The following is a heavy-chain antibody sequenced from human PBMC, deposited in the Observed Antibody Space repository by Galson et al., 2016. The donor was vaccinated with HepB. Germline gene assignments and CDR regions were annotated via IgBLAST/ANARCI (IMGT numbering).Heavy chain of an antibody. Sequence: SVKVSCKASGYSFTAFHMNWVRRAPGQGLEWMGIINPSRGVTVYTPSLQGRVAFTTDTSTRTIYMHLSGLRSEDTAIYYCARARRGVAARRKDYYANGMDVWGQGTPVTVSS. CDR1: GYSFTAFH. CDR2: INPSRGVT. V-gene: IGHV1-46*01. J-gene: IGHJ6*02. CDR3: ARARRGVAARRKDYYANGMDV. D-gene: IGHD6-6*01.